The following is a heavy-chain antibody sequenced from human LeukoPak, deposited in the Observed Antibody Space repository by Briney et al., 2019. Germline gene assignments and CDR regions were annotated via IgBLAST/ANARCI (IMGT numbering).Heavy chain of an antibody. Sequence: SGGSLRLSCAASGFTFSSYAMSWVRRAPGKGLEWVSAISGSGGSTYYADSVKGRFTISRDNSKNTLYLQMNSLRAEDTAVYYCAKASGSVGYYFDYWGQGTLVTVSS. CDR2: ISGSGGST. V-gene: IGHV3-23*01. CDR1: GFTFSSYA. J-gene: IGHJ4*02. D-gene: IGHD1-26*01. CDR3: AKASGSVGYYFDY.